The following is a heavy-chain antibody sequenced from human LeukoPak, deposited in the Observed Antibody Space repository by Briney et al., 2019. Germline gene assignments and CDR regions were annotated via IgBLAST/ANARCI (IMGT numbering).Heavy chain of an antibody. CDR1: GGSISSGDYY. Sequence: SETLSLTCTVSGGSISSGDYYWSWIRQPPGKGLEWIGYIYYSGSTYYNPTLKSRVTISVDTSKNQFSLKLSSVTAADTAVYYCARDLLVIAAAGTALWGQGTLVTVSS. CDR3: ARDLLVIAAAGTAL. D-gene: IGHD6-13*01. J-gene: IGHJ4*02. CDR2: IYYSGST. V-gene: IGHV4-30-4*01.